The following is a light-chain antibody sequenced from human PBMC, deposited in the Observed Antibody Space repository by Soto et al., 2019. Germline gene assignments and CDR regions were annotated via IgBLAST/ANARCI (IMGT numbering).Light chain of an antibody. J-gene: IGKJ5*01. Sequence: EIVLTQSPATLSLSPGERATLSCRTSQSVSGDLAWYHHKPGQAPRLLIYDASTRALDTPARFAGSGAGTEFTLTISSLQSEDFAAYFCQQYNNWPITFGQGTRLEIK. CDR3: QQYNNWPIT. V-gene: IGKV3-15*01. CDR1: QSVSGD. CDR2: DAS.